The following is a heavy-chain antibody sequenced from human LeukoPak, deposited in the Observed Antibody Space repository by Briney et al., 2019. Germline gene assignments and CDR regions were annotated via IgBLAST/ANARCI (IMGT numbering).Heavy chain of an antibody. CDR3: AKVMTRTMVRGVPPSDY. CDR1: GFTFNSYS. Sequence: PGGSLRLSCGGSGFTFNSYSMSWARQAPGKGLEWVSAISGSGGSTYYADSVKGRFTISRDNSKNTLYLQMNSLRAEDTAVYYCAKVMTRTMVRGVPPSDYWGQGTLVTVSS. CDR2: ISGSGGST. J-gene: IGHJ4*02. V-gene: IGHV3-23*01. D-gene: IGHD3-10*01.